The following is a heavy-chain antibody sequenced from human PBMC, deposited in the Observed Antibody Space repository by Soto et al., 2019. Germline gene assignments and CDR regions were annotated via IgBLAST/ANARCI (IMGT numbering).Heavy chain of an antibody. CDR3: ACRPNGYSSGWYRGSFDY. CDR2: IYYSGST. CDR1: GGSISSGDYY. D-gene: IGHD6-19*01. J-gene: IGHJ4*02. V-gene: IGHV4-30-4*01. Sequence: SETLSLTCTVSGGSISSGDYYWSWIRQPPGKGLEWIGYIYYSGSTYYNPSLKSRVTISVDTSKNQFSMKLSSVTAADTAVYYCACRPNGYSSGWYRGSFDYWGQGTLVTVSS.